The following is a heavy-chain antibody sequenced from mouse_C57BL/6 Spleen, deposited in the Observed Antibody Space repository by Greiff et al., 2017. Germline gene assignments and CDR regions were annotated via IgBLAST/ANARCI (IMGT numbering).Heavy chain of an antibody. CDR3: ARWGRDAMDY. CDR1: GYTFTSYW. D-gene: IGHD1-1*01. V-gene: IGHV1-61*01. CDR2: IYPYDSET. J-gene: IGHJ4*01. Sequence: QVQLQQPGAELVRPGSSVKLSCKASGYTFTSYWMDWVKQRPGQGLEWIGNIYPYDSETHYNQKFKDKATLTVDKSSSTAYMQLSSLTSEDSAVYYCARWGRDAMDYWGQGTSVTVSS.